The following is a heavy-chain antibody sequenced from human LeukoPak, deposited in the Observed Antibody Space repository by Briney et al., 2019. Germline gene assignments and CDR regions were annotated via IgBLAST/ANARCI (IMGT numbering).Heavy chain of an antibody. CDR1: GYTFTSYG. V-gene: IGHV1-18*01. J-gene: IGHJ5*02. Sequence: ASVKVSCKASGYTFTSYGISWVRQAPGQGLEWMGWISAYNGNTNYAQKLQGRVTMTTDTSTSTAYMELRSLRSDDTAVYYRARDAGRIAAALGWFDPWGQGTLVTVSS. D-gene: IGHD6-13*01. CDR2: ISAYNGNT. CDR3: ARDAGRIAAALGWFDP.